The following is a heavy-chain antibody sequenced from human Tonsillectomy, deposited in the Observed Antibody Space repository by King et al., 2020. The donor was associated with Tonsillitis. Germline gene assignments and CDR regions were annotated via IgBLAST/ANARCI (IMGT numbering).Heavy chain of an antibody. V-gene: IGHV1-46*03. D-gene: IGHD4-11*01. J-gene: IGHJ4*02. Sequence: QLVQSGAEVREPGASVKVSCKASGYTFTSNHIHWVRQAPGQGLEWMGIIDPSRGRTSYAQKFQGRVTMTRDTSTSTVYMEVRSLRSEDTAVHYCATSTVAEFDLWGQGTLVTVSP. CDR1: GYTFTSNH. CDR3: ATSTVAEFDL. CDR2: IDPSRGRT.